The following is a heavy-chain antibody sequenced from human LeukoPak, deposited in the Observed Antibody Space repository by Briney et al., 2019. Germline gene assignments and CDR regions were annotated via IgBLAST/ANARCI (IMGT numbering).Heavy chain of an antibody. Sequence: GGSLRLSCAASGFTFSSYAMSWVRQAPGKGLEWVSAISGSGGSTYYADSVKGRFTISRDNSKNTLYLQMNSLRAEDTAVYYCAKGGEHCSSTSCYRVYWGQGTLVTVSS. CDR1: GFTFSSYA. D-gene: IGHD2-2*01. V-gene: IGHV3-23*01. J-gene: IGHJ4*02. CDR3: AKGGEHCSSTSCYRVY. CDR2: ISGSGGST.